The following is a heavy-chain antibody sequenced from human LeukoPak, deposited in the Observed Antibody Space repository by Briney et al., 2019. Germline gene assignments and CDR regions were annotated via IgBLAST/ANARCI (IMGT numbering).Heavy chain of an antibody. CDR2: ISAYNGNT. V-gene: IGHV1-18*01. J-gene: IGHJ5*02. CDR1: GYTFTSYG. D-gene: IGHD1-26*01. Sequence: ASVKVSCQASGYTFTSYGISWVRQAPGQGLEWMGWISAYNGNTNYAQKLQGRVTMTTDTSTSTAYMELRSLRSDDTAVYYCARDRWELWIAPGFDPWGQGTLVTVSS. CDR3: ARDRWELWIAPGFDP.